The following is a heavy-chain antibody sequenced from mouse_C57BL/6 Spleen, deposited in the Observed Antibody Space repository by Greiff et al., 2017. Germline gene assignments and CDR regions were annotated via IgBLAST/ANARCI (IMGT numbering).Heavy chain of an antibody. V-gene: IGHV1-82*01. CDR3: ARLTGSVWYFDV. CDR1: GYAFSSSW. D-gene: IGHD4-1*01. Sequence: VKLMESGPELVKPGASVKISCKASGYAFSSSWMNWVKQRPGKGLEWIGRIYPGDGDTNYNGKFKGKATLTADKSSSTAYMQLSSLTSEDSAVYFCARLTGSVWYFDVWGTGTTVTVSS. J-gene: IGHJ1*03. CDR2: IYPGDGDT.